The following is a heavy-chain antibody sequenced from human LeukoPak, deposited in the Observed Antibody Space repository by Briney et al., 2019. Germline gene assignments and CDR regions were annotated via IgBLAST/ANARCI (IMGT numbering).Heavy chain of an antibody. J-gene: IGHJ3*02. CDR3: ARHSSDYRYDAFDI. V-gene: IGHV1-18*01. CDR1: GYTFSSYG. CDR2: ISAYIGIK. Sequence: ASVKVSCKASGYTFSSYGISWVRQAPGQGLEWMGWISAYIGIKSYAQKVQGRDTMTTDTSTSTAYMELRSLRSDDTAVYYCARHSSDYRYDAFDIWGQGTLVIVSS. D-gene: IGHD3-22*01.